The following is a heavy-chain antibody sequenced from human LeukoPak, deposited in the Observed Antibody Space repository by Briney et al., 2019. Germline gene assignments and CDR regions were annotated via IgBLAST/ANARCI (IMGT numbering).Heavy chain of an antibody. Sequence: MPSETLSLTCTVSGVSISSYYWSWIRQPAGKGLEWIGRISVSGSTNYNPSLKSRVTMSVDTSKIQFSLKLSSVTAADTAVYYCARGNYEIDYWGQGTLVTVSS. CDR2: ISVSGST. J-gene: IGHJ4*02. D-gene: IGHD3-3*01. V-gene: IGHV4-4*07. CDR1: GVSISSYY. CDR3: ARGNYEIDY.